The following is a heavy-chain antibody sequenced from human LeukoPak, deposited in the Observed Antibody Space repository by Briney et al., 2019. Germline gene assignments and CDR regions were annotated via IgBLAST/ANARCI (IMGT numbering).Heavy chain of an antibody. V-gene: IGHV3-7*03. CDR3: AREDRSCYYY. CDR1: GFSFSSYW. D-gene: IGHD2-15*01. Sequence: QSGGSLRLSCAASGFSFSSYWMAWLRQAPGKGLEWMASIKHDGTEEFYVDSVKGRFTISKDNSKNSLYLQMNSLRAEDTAVYYCAREDRSCYYYWGQGTLVTVSS. J-gene: IGHJ4*02. CDR2: IKHDGTEE.